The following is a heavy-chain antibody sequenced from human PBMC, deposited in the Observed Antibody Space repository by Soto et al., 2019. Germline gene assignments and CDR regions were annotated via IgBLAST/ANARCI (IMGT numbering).Heavy chain of an antibody. Sequence: LRLSCAASGFTFSSYWMSWVRQAPGKGLEWVANIKQDGSEKYYVDSVKGRFTISRDNAKNSLYLQMNSLRAEDTAVYYCARTGSVTTGAYYYYGMDVWGQGTTVTVSS. J-gene: IGHJ6*02. CDR1: GFTFSSYW. CDR3: ARTGSVTTGAYYYYGMDV. D-gene: IGHD4-17*01. V-gene: IGHV3-7*01. CDR2: IKQDGSEK.